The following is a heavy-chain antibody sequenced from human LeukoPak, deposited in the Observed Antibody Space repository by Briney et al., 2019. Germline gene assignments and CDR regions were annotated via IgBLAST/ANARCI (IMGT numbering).Heavy chain of an antibody. D-gene: IGHD5-18*01. V-gene: IGHV5-51*01. Sequence: KHGASLKISCKGSGYSFTSYWIGWVRQVPGKGLEWMGIIYPGDSDTRYSPSFQGQVTISADKSISTAYLQWSSLKASDTAMYYCARWIQLSDAFDIWGQGTMVTVSS. CDR1: GYSFTSYW. CDR2: IYPGDSDT. J-gene: IGHJ3*02. CDR3: ARWIQLSDAFDI.